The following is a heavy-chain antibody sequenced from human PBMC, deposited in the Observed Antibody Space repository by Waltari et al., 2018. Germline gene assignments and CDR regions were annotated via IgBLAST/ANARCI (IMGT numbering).Heavy chain of an antibody. Sequence: EVQLVESGGGLVQPGRSLRLSCAASGFTFDDYAMHWVRQAPGKGREWVPGIRAHSDSRGYADSVKGRFTISRDNAKNSLYLQMNALRPEDTALYYCAKTVSSAFSWNGGFDYWGQGTLLTVSS. CDR3: AKTVSSAFSWNGGFDY. CDR1: GFTFDDYA. V-gene: IGHV3-9*01. D-gene: IGHD1-1*01. CDR2: IRAHSDSR. J-gene: IGHJ4*02.